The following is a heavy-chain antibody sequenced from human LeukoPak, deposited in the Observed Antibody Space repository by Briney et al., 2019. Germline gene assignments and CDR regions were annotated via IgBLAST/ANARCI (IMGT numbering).Heavy chain of an antibody. CDR3: ARLGSSGWYTNYWFDP. CDR1: GGSISSSSYY. V-gene: IGHV4-39*02. CDR2: IYYSGST. J-gene: IGHJ5*02. Sequence: SETLSLTCTVSGGSISSSSYYWGWIRQPPGTGLEWIGSIYYSGSTYYNPSLKSRVTISVDPSKNHFSLKLSSVTAADTAVYYCARLGSSGWYTNYWFDPWGQGTLVTVSS. D-gene: IGHD6-19*01.